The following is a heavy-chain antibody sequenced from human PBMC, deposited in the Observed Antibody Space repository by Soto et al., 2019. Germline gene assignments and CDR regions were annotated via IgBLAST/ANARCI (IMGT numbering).Heavy chain of an antibody. V-gene: IGHV4-4*02. CDR2: IYPSGIT. CDR1: GGSISSSNW. J-gene: IGHJ4*02. D-gene: IGHD1-26*01. Sequence: PSETLSLTCAVSGGSISSSNWWTWVRLPPGKGLEWIGEIYPSGITNYSPSLKSRVTMSVDKSKNQFSLKLNSVTAADTAMYYCAREAYKRGATNRFFDYWGPGTLVTVSS. CDR3: AREAYKRGATNRFFDY.